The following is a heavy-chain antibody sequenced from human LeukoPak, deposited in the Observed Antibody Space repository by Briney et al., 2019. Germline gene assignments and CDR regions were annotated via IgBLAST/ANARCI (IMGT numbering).Heavy chain of an antibody. CDR1: GITLSNYG. J-gene: IGHJ4*02. D-gene: IGHD3-22*01. CDR2: ISGSGGST. CDR3: AKRGVVIRVILVGFHKEAYYFDS. V-gene: IGHV3-23*01. Sequence: PGGSLRLSCRVSGITLSNYGMSWVRQAPGKGLEWVAGISGSGGSTNYADSVKGRFTISRDNPKNTLHLQMTSLRAEDTAVYFCAKRGVVIRVILVGFHKEAYYFDSWGQGALVTVSS.